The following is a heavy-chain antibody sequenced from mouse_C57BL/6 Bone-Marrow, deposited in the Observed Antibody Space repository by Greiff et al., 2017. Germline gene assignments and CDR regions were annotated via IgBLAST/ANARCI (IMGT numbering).Heavy chain of an antibody. J-gene: IGHJ4*01. CDR1: GYTFTSYW. V-gene: IGHV1-50*01. CDR3: ARRGDD. CDR2: IDPSDSYT. Sequence: QVQLQQPGAELVKPGASVKLSCKASGYTFTSYWMQWVKQRPGQGLEWIGEIDPSDSYTNYNQKFKGKATLTVDTSSSTAYMQLSSLTSADSAVYYCARRGDDWGKGTSVTVSS.